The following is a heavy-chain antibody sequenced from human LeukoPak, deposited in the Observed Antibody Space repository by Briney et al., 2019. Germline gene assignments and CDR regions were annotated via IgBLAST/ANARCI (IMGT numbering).Heavy chain of an antibody. J-gene: IGHJ6*02. CDR1: GFTFSSYA. CDR3: ASAYYYDSSGYYPGPYYYYGMDV. CDR2: ISYDGSNK. D-gene: IGHD3-22*01. V-gene: IGHV3-30-3*01. Sequence: GGSLRLSCAASGFTFSSYAMHWVRQAPGKGLEWVAVISYDGSNKYYADSVKGRFTISRDNSKNTLYLQMNSLRAEDTAVYYCASAYYYDSSGYYPGPYYYYGMDVWGQGTTVTVSS.